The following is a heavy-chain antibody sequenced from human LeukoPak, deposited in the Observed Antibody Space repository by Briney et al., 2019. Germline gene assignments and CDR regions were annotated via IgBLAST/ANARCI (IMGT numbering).Heavy chain of an antibody. CDR1: GFTISSYA. CDR2: SSGSGGSI. V-gene: IGHV3-23*01. J-gene: IGHJ4*02. D-gene: IGHD3-10*01. CDR3: AKRGAYGSGSYYTLEY. Sequence: GGSLRLSCAASGFTISSYAMSWVRHAPGHGLEWDSVSSGSGGSITYAASVKGRFSISSDDSTLYLRMNSLRGEDTAVYYCAKRGAYGSGSYYTLEYWGQGTLVTVSS.